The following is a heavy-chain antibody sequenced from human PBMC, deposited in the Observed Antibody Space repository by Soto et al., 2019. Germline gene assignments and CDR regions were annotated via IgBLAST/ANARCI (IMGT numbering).Heavy chain of an antibody. J-gene: IGHJ1*01. V-gene: IGHV3-66*01. D-gene: IGHD2-15*01. CDR2: IYSGGTT. Sequence: EVQLVESGGGLVQPGGSLRLSCAASGFTVSSYYMSWVRQAPGKGLEWVSIIYSGGTTYYADSVKGRFTISRDNSKNTLYLQMNSLRVEDTAVYFCATGYCSGDRCYSRGSDYFQHWCQGTLVTVSS. CDR1: GFTVSSYY. CDR3: ATGYCSGDRCYSRGSDYFQH.